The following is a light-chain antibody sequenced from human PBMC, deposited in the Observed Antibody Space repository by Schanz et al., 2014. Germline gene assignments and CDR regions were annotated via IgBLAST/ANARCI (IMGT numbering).Light chain of an antibody. V-gene: IGLV1-47*01. Sequence: QSVLTQPPSASGTPGQRVTISCSGSSSNIGSNYVYWYQQLPGTAPKLLIYGNNQRPSGVPDRFSGSKSGTSASLAISGLRSEDEADYYCAAWDDNLSALVFGGGTKVTVL. CDR1: SSNIGSNY. J-gene: IGLJ2*01. CDR2: GNN. CDR3: AAWDDNLSALV.